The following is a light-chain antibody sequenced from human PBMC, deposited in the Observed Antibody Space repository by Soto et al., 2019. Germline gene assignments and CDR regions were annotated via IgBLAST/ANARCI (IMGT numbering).Light chain of an antibody. CDR2: GAT. J-gene: IGKJ1*01. CDR1: HSLSSN. CDR3: QKYNKWPQT. V-gene: IGKV3-15*01. Sequence: DIVMTQSPATLSVSPGERATLSCRASHSLSSNLAWYQQKPGQAPSLLIYGATTRATGIPARFSGSGSGTELTLTISSLQAEDFAVYCFQKYNKWPQTLRQGTKVDIK.